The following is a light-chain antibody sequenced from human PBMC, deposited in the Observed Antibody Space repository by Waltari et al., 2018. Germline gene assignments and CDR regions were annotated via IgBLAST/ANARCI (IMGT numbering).Light chain of an antibody. Sequence: QLVLTQSPSASASLGASVKLTCTLSSAHSYYTIAWHQQQPERGLRFLMKLDNDGSHIKGDGIPDRFSGSSSGAERYLTISSLQPEDEADYYCQTWDTAIQMFDEGTKLTVL. CDR3: QTWDTAIQM. V-gene: IGLV4-69*02. CDR2: LDNDGSH. J-gene: IGLJ3*02. CDR1: SAHSYYT.